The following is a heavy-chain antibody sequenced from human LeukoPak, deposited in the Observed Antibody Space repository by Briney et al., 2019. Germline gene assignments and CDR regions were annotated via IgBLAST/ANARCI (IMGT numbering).Heavy chain of an antibody. CDR3: AKDPLADYYYYGMDV. CDR1: GLTFSSYA. V-gene: IGHV3-23*01. Sequence: GGSLRLSCAASGLTFSSYAMSWVRQAPGKGLEWVSAISGSGGSTYYADSVKGRFTISRDNSKNTLYLQMNSLRAEDTAVYYCAKDPLADYYYYGMDVWGQGTTVTVSS. CDR2: ISGSGGST. D-gene: IGHD6-6*01. J-gene: IGHJ6*02.